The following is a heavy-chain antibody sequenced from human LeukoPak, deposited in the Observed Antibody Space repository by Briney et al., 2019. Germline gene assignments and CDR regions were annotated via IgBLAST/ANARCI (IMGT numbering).Heavy chain of an antibody. V-gene: IGHV3-30*18. CDR3: AKGPNYYDSSGYDY. D-gene: IGHD3-22*01. Sequence: GGSLRLSRAASGFTFSSYGMHWVRQAPGKGLEWVAVISYDGSNKYYADSVKGRFTISRDNSKNTLYLQMNSLRAEDTAVYYCAKGPNYYDSSGYDYWGQGTLVTVSS. J-gene: IGHJ4*02. CDR2: ISYDGSNK. CDR1: GFTFSSYG.